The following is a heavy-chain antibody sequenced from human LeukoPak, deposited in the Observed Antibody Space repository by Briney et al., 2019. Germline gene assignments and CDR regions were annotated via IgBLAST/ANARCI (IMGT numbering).Heavy chain of an antibody. CDR2: TYYRSKWYN. D-gene: IGHD3-3*01. V-gene: IGHV6-1*01. CDR3: ERNLYDFWSGYYKGWFDP. CDR1: GDSVSSNSAA. J-gene: IGHJ5*02. Sequence: SQTLSLTCAISGDSVSSNSAAWNWIRQSPSRGLEWLGRTYYRSKWYNDYAVSVKSRITINPDTSKNQFSLQLNSVTPEDTAVYYCERNLYDFWSGYYKGWFDPWGQGTLVTVSS.